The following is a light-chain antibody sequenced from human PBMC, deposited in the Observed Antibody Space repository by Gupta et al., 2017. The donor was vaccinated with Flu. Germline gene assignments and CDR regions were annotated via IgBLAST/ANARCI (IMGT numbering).Light chain of an antibody. CDR3: QHYSEYWT. V-gene: IGKV1-5*03. CDR2: EAS. Sequence: DIQMTQSPSTLSASVGDTVTSTCRDSQSIGDWLAWYQKKPGKAPKLMIYEASRGERGDPSRFSGSGGGKEFTLTSSIQQDDDCANYYFQHYSEYWTFGQGTKVEIK. CDR1: QSIGDW. J-gene: IGKJ1*01.